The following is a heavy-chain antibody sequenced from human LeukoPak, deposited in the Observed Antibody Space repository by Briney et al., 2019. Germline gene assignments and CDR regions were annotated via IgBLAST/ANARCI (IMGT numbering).Heavy chain of an antibody. V-gene: IGHV3-30*03. CDR2: ISYDGSNK. CDR3: ARRVVVPAAPYYFDY. CDR1: GFTFSSYG. J-gene: IGHJ4*02. D-gene: IGHD2-2*01. Sequence: GGSLRLSCAASGFTFSSYGMHWVRQAPGKGLEWVAVISYDGSNKYYADSVKGRFTISRDNAKNTLYLQMNSLRAEDTAVYYCARRVVVPAAPYYFDYWGQGTLVTVSS.